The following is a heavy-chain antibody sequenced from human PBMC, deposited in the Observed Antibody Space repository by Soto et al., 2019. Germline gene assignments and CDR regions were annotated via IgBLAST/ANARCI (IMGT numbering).Heavy chain of an antibody. V-gene: IGHV3-74*01. CDR2: INTDGSNT. CDR3: ARLVVVAATNTTYYYYYGMDV. Sequence: GGSLRLSCAASGYTFSDYYMSWIRQAPGKGLEWISYINTDGSNTSYADSVKGRFTISRDNAKNTLYLQMNSLRAEDTAVYYCARLVVVAATNTTYYYYYGMDVWGQGTTVTVSS. D-gene: IGHD2-15*01. J-gene: IGHJ6*02. CDR1: GYTFSDYY.